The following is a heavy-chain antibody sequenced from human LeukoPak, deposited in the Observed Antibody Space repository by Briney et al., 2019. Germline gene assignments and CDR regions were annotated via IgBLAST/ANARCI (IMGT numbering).Heavy chain of an antibody. Sequence: SETLSLTCTVQGGSLSGAYWAWIRQSPGKGLEWIGEINQSGSTNYNPSFKSRVTMSADTPENQLSLSLTSVTAADTALYYCARGPVRLARPYDYWGQGTPVTVSS. V-gene: IGHV4-34*01. CDR3: ARGPVRLARPYDY. CDR2: INQSGST. D-gene: IGHD3-9*01. CDR1: GGSLSGAY. J-gene: IGHJ4*02.